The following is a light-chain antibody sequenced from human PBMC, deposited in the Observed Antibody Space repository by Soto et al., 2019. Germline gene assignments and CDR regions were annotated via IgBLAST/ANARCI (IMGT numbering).Light chain of an antibody. CDR3: QSYDSSLSGYV. J-gene: IGLJ1*01. V-gene: IGLV1-40*01. CDR1: SSNIGAGYD. CDR2: GNS. Sequence: QSVLTQPPSVSGAPGQRVTISCTGSSSNIGAGYDVHWYQQLPGTAPKLLIYGNSNRPSGVPDRFSGSKSCTSASLAITGLLAEDEDDYYCQSYDSSLSGYVFGTGTKVTVL.